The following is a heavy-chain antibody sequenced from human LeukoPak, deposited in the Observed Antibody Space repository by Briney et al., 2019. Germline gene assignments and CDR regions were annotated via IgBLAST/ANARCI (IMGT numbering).Heavy chain of an antibody. J-gene: IGHJ4*02. CDR1: GLTFSDFW. Sequence: PGESLRLSCAASGLTFSDFWMHWVRQPPGKGLVWVALVKGDGRTTIYADSVKGRFTISRDNAKNTLYLQMNSLRADDSGVYYCATGHSYGYDYWGQGVLVTVSS. CDR3: ATGHSYGYDY. V-gene: IGHV3-74*01. CDR2: VKGDGRTT. D-gene: IGHD5-18*01.